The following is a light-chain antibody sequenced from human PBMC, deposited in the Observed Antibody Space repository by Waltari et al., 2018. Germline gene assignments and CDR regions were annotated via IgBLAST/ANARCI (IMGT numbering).Light chain of an antibody. CDR1: QSINTY. Sequence: DIQMTQSPYSLSASVGDRVTITCRASQSINTYVNWYQQKPGKAPKLLIFTASTLEGGVPSRFSGGGSGTHFTLTISSLQTEDCATYYCQQSYITPLTFGGGTKVEI. V-gene: IGKV1-39*01. J-gene: IGKJ4*01. CDR3: QQSYITPLT. CDR2: TAS.